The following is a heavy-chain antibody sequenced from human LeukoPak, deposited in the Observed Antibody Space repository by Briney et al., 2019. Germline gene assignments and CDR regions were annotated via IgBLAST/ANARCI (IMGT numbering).Heavy chain of an antibody. CDR1: GFTFSSYA. D-gene: IGHD1-26*01. CDR3: AKFLSGGSYYGLRYYGMDV. V-gene: IGHV3-23*01. CDR2: ISGSGGST. J-gene: IGHJ6*02. Sequence: GGSLRLSCAASGFTFSSYAMSWVRQAPGKGLEWVSAISGSGGSTYYADSVKGRFTISRDNSKNTLYLQMNSLRAEDTAVYYCAKFLSGGSYYGLRYYGMDVWGQGTTVTVSS.